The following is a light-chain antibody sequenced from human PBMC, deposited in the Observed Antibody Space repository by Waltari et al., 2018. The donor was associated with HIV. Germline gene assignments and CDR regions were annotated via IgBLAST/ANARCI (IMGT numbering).Light chain of an antibody. CDR1: QCVLYSSNNKNF. CDR2: WAS. V-gene: IGKV4-1*01. Sequence: DIVLTQSPDSLAVYLGERAPINCTPSQCVLYSSNNKNFLAWYQQKPGQPPKLLVYWASSREFGVPDRFSGSGSGTDFTLTISSLQAEDVAVYYCQQYYTTPRTFGPGTTVDIK. J-gene: IGKJ3*01. CDR3: QQYYTTPRT.